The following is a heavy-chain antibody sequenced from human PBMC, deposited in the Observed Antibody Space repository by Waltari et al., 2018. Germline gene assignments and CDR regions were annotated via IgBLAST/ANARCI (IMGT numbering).Heavy chain of an antibody. D-gene: IGHD5-12*01. J-gene: IGHJ4*02. CDR3: AKGREMATIDY. CDR2: IYSGGST. CDR1: GFTFSSYA. V-gene: IGHV3-23*03. Sequence: EVQLLESGGGLVQPGGSLRLSCAASGFTFSSYALSWVRQAPGKGLEWVSVIYSGGSTYYADSVKGRFTISRDNSKNTLYLQMNSLRAEDTAVYYCAKGREMATIDYWGQGTLVTVSS.